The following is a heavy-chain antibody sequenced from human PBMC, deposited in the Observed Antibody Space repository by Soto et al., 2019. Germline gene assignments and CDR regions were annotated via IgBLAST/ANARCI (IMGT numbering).Heavy chain of an antibody. D-gene: IGHD6-19*01. V-gene: IGHV4-59*02. CDR3: AKNGGWPPDAVEYFQH. CDR1: SDAVIRSY. J-gene: IGHJ1*01. Sequence: SETLSLTCIVSSDAVIRSYCIFCRHSPLKGLEWIAYISYTGSPNYNPSLKSRVTISVDTSKNHLSLTLSSVTAADTAVYYCAKNGGWPPDAVEYFQHWGQGTLVTVSS. CDR2: ISYTGSP.